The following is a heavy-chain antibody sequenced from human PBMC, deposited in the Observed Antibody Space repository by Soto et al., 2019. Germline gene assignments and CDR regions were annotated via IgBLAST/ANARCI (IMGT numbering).Heavy chain of an antibody. D-gene: IGHD3-22*01. CDR3: ARGYRYYYDTSGYYPLEY. J-gene: IGHJ4*02. Sequence: QVQLVQSGAEVKKPGSSVKVSCKASGAIVNSYSFSWVRQAPGQGLEWMGGIMPVFGTPTYAQRFQGRVTIALDESTGTVYVELTSLRSEDTAVYYCARGYRYYYDTSGYYPLEYWGPGTLVTVSS. CDR1: GAIVNSYS. CDR2: IMPVFGTP. V-gene: IGHV1-69*01.